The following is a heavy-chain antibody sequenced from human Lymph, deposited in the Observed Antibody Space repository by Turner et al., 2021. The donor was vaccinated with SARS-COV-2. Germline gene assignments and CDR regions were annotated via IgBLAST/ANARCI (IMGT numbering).Heavy chain of an antibody. D-gene: IGHD4-17*01. CDR2: IYPSGST. V-gene: IGHV3-66*01. J-gene: IGHJ5*02. CDR1: GFTVSSNY. CDR3: ARVYGDYVP. Sequence: EVQLVEPGGGLVPPGGSLGFSCAASGFTVSSNYMTWVRQAPGKGLEWSSLIYPSGSTYYADSVKGRFTISKDNSKITLYLQMNSLRAEDAAVYYCARVYGDYVPWGQGTLVTVSS.